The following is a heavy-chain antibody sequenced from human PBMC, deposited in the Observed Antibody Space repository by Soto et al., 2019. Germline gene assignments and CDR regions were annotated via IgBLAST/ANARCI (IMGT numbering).Heavy chain of an antibody. Sequence: GGSLRLSCAASGFTFSSYAMSWVRQAPGKGLEWVSAISGSGGSTYYADSVKGRFTISRDNSKNTLYLQMNSLRAEDTAVYYWAKDIQPIGYCSSTSCLYFDYWGQGTLVTVSS. J-gene: IGHJ4*02. CDR2: ISGSGGST. V-gene: IGHV3-23*01. D-gene: IGHD2-2*01. CDR1: GFTFSSYA. CDR3: AKDIQPIGYCSSTSCLYFDY.